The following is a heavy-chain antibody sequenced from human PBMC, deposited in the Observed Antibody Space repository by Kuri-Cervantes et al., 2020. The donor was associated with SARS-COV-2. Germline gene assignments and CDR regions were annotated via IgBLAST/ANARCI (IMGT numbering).Heavy chain of an antibody. CDR3: VRDGDHWNFDY. J-gene: IGHJ4*02. CDR2: INPDGSYT. CDR1: GFTFSGHW. Sequence: GESLKISCAAPGFTFSGHWIHWVRQAPGKGLVWVSRINPDGSYTNNADSVKGRFTLSRDNAKNMLFLQMNSLRAEDTAVYYCVRDGDHWNFDYWGQGTLVNGAS. D-gene: IGHD1-1*01. V-gene: IGHV3-74*01.